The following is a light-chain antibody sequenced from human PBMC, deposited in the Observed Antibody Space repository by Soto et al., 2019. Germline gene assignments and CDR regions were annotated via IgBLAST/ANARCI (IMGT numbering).Light chain of an antibody. V-gene: IGKV3-15*01. J-gene: IGKJ1*01. Sequence: IVLTQSPGTLSLSPGERATLSCRASQTVTSSYLAWCQQKPGQAPRLLIYGASTRATGIPARFSGSGSGTEFTLTISSLQSEDFAVYYCQQYNNFWTFGQGTKVDIK. CDR1: QTVTSSY. CDR3: QQYNNFWT. CDR2: GAS.